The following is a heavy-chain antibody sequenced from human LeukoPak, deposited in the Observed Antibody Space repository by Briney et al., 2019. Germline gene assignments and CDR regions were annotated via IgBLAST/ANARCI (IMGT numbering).Heavy chain of an antibody. V-gene: IGHV4-31*03. Sequence: SETLSLTCTVSGGSISSGGYYWSWIRQLPGKGLEWIGYIYYTGSTYYNPSLKSRGTISVDTSKNQFSLKLSSVTAADTAVYYCARLSCGSTSCPFDYWGQGTLVTVSS. CDR3: ARLSCGSTSCPFDY. CDR1: GGSISSGGYY. CDR2: IYYTGST. D-gene: IGHD2-2*01. J-gene: IGHJ4*02.